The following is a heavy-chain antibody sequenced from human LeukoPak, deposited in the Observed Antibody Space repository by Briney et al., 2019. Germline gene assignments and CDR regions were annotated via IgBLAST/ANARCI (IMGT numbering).Heavy chain of an antibody. CDR1: GGNFSGYY. V-gene: IGHV4-34*01. D-gene: IGHD6-13*01. J-gene: IGHJ3*02. CDR3: ATGKTIGYSSSWYGRGVCDI. Sequence: SETLSLTVAGYGGNFSGYYWSRIRQPPGKGLEWIGEINHSGSTNYNPSLKSRVTISVDTSKNQFSLKLSSVTAAGTAVYYCATGKTIGYSSSWYGRGVCDIWGQGTMVTVSS. CDR2: INHSGST.